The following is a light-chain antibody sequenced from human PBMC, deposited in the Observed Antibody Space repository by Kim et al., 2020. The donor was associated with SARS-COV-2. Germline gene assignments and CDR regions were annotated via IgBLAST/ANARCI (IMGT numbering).Light chain of an antibody. CDR3: DSRDNSGNHLVV. CDR2: GKN. V-gene: IGLV3-19*01. J-gene: IGLJ1*01. Sequence: SSELTQDPVVSVALGQTVRITCQGDSLRNYYANWYQQKPGQAPILVIFGKNNRPSGVPDRFSGSSSGDTASLTITGAQAEDEADYYCDSRDNSGNHLVVF. CDR1: SLRNYY.